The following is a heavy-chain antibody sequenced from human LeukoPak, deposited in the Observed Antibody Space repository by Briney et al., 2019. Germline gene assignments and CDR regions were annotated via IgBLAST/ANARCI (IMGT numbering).Heavy chain of an antibody. Sequence: GGSLRLSCAASGFTFSSYSMNWVRQAPGKGLEWVSSISSSSSYIYYADSEKGRFTISRDNAKNSLYLQMNSLRAEDTAVYYCARDQHNGGSDAFDIWGQGTMVIVSS. D-gene: IGHD3-16*01. CDR3: ARDQHNGGSDAFDI. V-gene: IGHV3-21*01. CDR1: GFTFSSYS. J-gene: IGHJ3*02. CDR2: ISSSSSYI.